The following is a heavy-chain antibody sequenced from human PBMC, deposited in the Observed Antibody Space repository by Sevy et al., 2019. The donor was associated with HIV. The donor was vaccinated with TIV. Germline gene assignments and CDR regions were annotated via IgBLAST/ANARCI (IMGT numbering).Heavy chain of an antibody. V-gene: IGHV4-39*01. CDR1: GGSISSSSYY. Sequence: SQTLSLTCTVSGGSISSSSYYWGWIRQPPGKGLEWIGSIYYSGSTYYNPSLKSQVTISVDTSKNQFALKLSSVTAADTAVYYCARQPAAYYYGSGSYFFDYWGQGTLVTVSS. J-gene: IGHJ4*02. D-gene: IGHD3-10*01. CDR3: ARQPAAYYYGSGSYFFDY. CDR2: IYYSGST.